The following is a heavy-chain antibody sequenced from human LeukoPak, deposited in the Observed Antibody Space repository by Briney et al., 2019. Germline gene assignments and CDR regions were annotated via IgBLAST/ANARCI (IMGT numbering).Heavy chain of an antibody. CDR3: ARDVAVAGTFDY. Sequence: GGSLRLSCAASGFTVSSNYMSWVCQAPGKGLEWVSVIYSGGSTYYADSVKGRFTISRDNSKNTLYLQMNSLRAEDTAVYYCARDVAVAGTFDYWGQGTLVTVSS. CDR2: IYSGGST. CDR1: GFTVSSNY. J-gene: IGHJ4*02. D-gene: IGHD6-19*01. V-gene: IGHV3-66*01.